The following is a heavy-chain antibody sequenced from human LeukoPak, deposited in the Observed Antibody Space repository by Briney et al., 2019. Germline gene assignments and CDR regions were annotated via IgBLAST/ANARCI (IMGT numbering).Heavy chain of an antibody. CDR3: ARKSYYYDTLPSPLDY. Sequence: PGRSLRLSCAASGFTFSSYAMHWVRQAPGKGLEWVAVISYDGSNKYYADSVKGRFTISRDNSKNTLYLQMNSLRAEDTAVYYCARKSYYYDTLPSPLDYWGQGTLVTVSS. CDR2: ISYDGSNK. V-gene: IGHV3-30-3*01. D-gene: IGHD3-22*01. CDR1: GFTFSSYA. J-gene: IGHJ4*02.